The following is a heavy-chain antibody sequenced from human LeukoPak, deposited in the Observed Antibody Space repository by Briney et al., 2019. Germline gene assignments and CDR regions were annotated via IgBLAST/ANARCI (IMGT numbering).Heavy chain of an antibody. CDR1: GFTFSRYW. CDR3: ARDREGSRDAFDI. J-gene: IGHJ3*02. V-gene: IGHV3-7*01. Sequence: GGSLRLSCAASGFTFSRYWMSWVRQAPGKGLELVANIKQDGNARFYGDPVKGRFTVSRDNAKNSLCIQMNSLRAEDTAVYYCARDREGSRDAFDIWGQGTMVTVSS. D-gene: IGHD1-26*01. CDR2: IKQDGNAR.